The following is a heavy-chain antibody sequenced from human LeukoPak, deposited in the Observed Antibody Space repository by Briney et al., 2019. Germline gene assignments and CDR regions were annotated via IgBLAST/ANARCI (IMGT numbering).Heavy chain of an antibody. D-gene: IGHD6-19*01. J-gene: IGHJ6*03. CDR2: IYHSGNT. Sequence: SETLSLTCTVSGYSISSGYYWGWIRQPPGKGLERIGSIYHSGNTYYNPSLKSRVTISVDTSKNHFSLKLSSVTAADTAVYYCARDETYTSDWQSNHYYYYMDVWGKGTTVTVSS. V-gene: IGHV4-38-2*02. CDR3: ARDETYTSDWQSNHYYYYMDV. CDR1: GYSISSGYY.